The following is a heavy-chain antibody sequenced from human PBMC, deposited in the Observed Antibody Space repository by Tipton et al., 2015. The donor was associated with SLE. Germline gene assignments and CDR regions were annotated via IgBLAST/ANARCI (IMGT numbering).Heavy chain of an antibody. CDR2: IYHSGST. CDR3: ALRVRGYYFDY. V-gene: IGHV4-38-2*01. Sequence: LRLSCAVSGYSISSGYYWGWIRQPPGEGLEWIGSIYHSGSTYYNPSLKSRVTISVDTSKNQFSLKLSSVTAADTAVYYCALRVRGYYFDYWGQGTLVTVSS. J-gene: IGHJ4*02. CDR1: GYSISSGYY. D-gene: IGHD3-10*01.